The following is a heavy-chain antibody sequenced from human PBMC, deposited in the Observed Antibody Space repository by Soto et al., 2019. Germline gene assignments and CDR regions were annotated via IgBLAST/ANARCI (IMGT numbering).Heavy chain of an antibody. CDR3: AREVDTAMGNEAFDI. CDR1: GFTFSSYS. CDR2: ISSSSTYI. Sequence: EVQLVESGGGLVQPGGSLRLSCAAPGFTFSSYSMNWVRQAPGKGLERVSSISSSSTYIYYADSMRGRFTISRDNAKNSLYLQMNSLRADDTAVYYCAREVDTAMGNEAFDIWGQGTMVTVSS. V-gene: IGHV3-21*01. J-gene: IGHJ3*02. D-gene: IGHD5-18*01.